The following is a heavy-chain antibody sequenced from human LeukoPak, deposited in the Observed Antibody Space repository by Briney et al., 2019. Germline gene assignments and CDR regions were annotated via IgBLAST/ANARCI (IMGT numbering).Heavy chain of an antibody. CDR1: GFTFSRDW. V-gene: IGHV3-7*05. CDR3: ARGWQGMWLFDQ. CDR2: IMQDGSER. J-gene: IGHJ4*02. Sequence: GGSLRLSCAAPGFTFSRDWMNGVRQAPGKGRGWVANIMQDGSERYYVDSVKGRFTISRDNAKKLLSLQMNSLRGDDTAVYYCARGWQGMWLFDQWGQGTLVTVSS. D-gene: IGHD3-22*01.